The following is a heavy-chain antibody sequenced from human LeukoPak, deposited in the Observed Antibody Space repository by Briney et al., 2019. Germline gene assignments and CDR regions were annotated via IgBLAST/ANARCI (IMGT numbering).Heavy chain of an antibody. CDR2: IKQDGSEK. J-gene: IGHJ6*02. CDR3: AKHNSPVGSGSYYRDYGMDV. V-gene: IGHV3-7*01. CDR1: GFTFSSYW. Sequence: PGGSLRLSCAASGFTFSSYWMSWVRQAPGKGLEWLANIKQDGSEKYNVDSVKGRFTISRDNAKNSLYLQLNSLRAEDTAVYYCAKHNSPVGSGSYYRDYGMDVWGQGTTVTVSS. D-gene: IGHD3-10*01.